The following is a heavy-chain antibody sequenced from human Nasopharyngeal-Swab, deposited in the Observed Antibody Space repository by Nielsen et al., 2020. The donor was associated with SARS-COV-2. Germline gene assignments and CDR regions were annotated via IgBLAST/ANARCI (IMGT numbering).Heavy chain of an antibody. CDR1: GFSLSTSGMR. V-gene: IGHV2-70*04. Sequence: SGPTLVKPTQTLTLTCTFSGFSLSTSGMRVSWIRQPPGKALEWLARIDWDDDKFHSTSLKTRLTISKDTSKNQVVLTMTNMDPVDTATYYCAAYSSGWVDYWGQGTLVTVSS. CDR3: AAYSSGWVDY. J-gene: IGHJ4*02. CDR2: IDWDDDK. D-gene: IGHD6-19*01.